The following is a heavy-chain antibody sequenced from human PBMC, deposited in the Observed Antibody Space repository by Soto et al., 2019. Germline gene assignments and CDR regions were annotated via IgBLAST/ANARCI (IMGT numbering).Heavy chain of an antibody. CDR3: ARGGDDYYYAGSGYYKCDS. V-gene: IGHV5-51*01. J-gene: IGHJ4*01. Sequence: GESLKISCQGSGYSFTTYWIVWVRQMPGKGLECMGVIYPDDSDTIYSPSFQGQVTISADKSISTAYLQWSSLKASDTAMYYCARGGDDYYYAGSGYYKCDSWGQGPLVTVSS. CDR1: GYSFTTYW. D-gene: IGHD3-22*01. CDR2: IYPDDSDT.